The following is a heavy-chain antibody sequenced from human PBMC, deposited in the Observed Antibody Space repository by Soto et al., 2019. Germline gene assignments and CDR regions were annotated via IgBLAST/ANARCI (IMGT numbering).Heavy chain of an antibody. V-gene: IGHV3-23*01. Sequence: EVQLLESGGDLVQPGGSLRLSCAASGFTFSNYAMSWVRQAPGKGLEWVSLIRGSGGPTNYADSVKCRVTVSRDNSKNMLFLQMNSLRAEDTAVYYCVKDFRGGYDWTHNWGQGTLVTVSS. CDR1: GFTFSNYA. CDR2: IRGSGGPT. D-gene: IGHD5-12*01. J-gene: IGHJ4*02. CDR3: VKDFRGGYDWTHN.